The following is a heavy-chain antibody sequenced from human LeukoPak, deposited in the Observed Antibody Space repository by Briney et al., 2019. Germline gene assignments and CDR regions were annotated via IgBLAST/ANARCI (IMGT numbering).Heavy chain of an antibody. V-gene: IGHV3-23*01. CDR2: ISGSGGST. D-gene: IGHD3-3*01. Sequence: GGSLRLSCAASGFTFSSYAMSWVRQAPGKGLEWVSAISGSGGSTYYADSVKGRFTISRDNSKNTLYLQMNSLRAEDTALYYCARGMDFWSGYADYWGQGTLVTVSS. J-gene: IGHJ4*02. CDR3: ARGMDFWSGYADY. CDR1: GFTFSSYA.